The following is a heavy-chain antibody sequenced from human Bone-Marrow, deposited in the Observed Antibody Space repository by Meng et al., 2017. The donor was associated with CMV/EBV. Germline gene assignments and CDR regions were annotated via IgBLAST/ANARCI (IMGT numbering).Heavy chain of an antibody. Sequence: SETLSLTCTVSGGYISTYYWNWLRQTPGKGLEWIAYISNSGSTSYNPSLKSRVTISVDTSKNQFSVKLSSVTAANTAVYYCARFGRDVEGYYGMDVCGQGTTVTVSS. CDR1: GGYISTYY. V-gene: IGHV4-59*01. D-gene: IGHD2-15*01. CDR3: ARFGRDVEGYYGMDV. CDR2: ISNSGST. J-gene: IGHJ6*02.